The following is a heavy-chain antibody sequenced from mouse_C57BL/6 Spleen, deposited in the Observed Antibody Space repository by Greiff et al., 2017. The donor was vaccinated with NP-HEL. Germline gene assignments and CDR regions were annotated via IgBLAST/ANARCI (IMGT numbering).Heavy chain of an antibody. D-gene: IGHD4-1*01. V-gene: IGHV1-15*01. J-gene: IGHJ3*01. CDR3: TREGLGTRFAY. Sequence: QVQLQQSGAELVRPGASVTLSCKASGYTFTDYEMHWVKQTPVHGLEWIGAIDPETGGTAYNQKFKGKAILTADKSSSTAYMELRSLTSEDSAVYYCTREGLGTRFAYWGQGTLVTVSA. CDR2: IDPETGGT. CDR1: GYTFTDYE.